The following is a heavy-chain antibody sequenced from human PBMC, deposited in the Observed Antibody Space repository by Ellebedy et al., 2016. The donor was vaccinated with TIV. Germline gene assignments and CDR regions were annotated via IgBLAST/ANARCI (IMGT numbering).Heavy chain of an antibody. CDR3: ARVLLWFGELWSDAFDI. J-gene: IGHJ3*02. Sequence: SQTLSLTCAISGDSVSSNSAAWNWIRQSPSRGLEWLGRTYYRSKWYNDYAVSVKSRITINPDTSKNQFSLRLNSVTPEDTAVYYCARVLLWFGELWSDAFDIWGQGTMVTVSS. CDR1: GDSVSSNSAA. V-gene: IGHV6-1*01. D-gene: IGHD3-10*01. CDR2: TYYRSKWYN.